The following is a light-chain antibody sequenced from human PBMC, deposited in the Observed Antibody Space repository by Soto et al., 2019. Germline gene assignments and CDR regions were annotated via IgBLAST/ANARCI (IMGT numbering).Light chain of an antibody. J-gene: IGLJ3*02. CDR2: ETD. Sequence: QAVVTQEPSLTVSPGGTGTLTCAARTGTVTTGHYSCWYQQKPGQAPRTLIYETDKKHSWTPDRFSGSLLRGRAALTLSGARPEDEADYYCLLSYSHGVVFGGGTKLTVL. CDR1: TGTVTTGHY. CDR3: LLSYSHGVV. V-gene: IGLV7-46*01.